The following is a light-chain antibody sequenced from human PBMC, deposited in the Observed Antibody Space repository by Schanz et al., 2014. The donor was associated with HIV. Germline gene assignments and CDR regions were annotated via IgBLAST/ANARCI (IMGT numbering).Light chain of an antibody. CDR1: SSSIGSNY. V-gene: IGLV1-47*01. J-gene: IGLJ3*02. CDR2: YNN. Sequence: QSVLTQPPSVSGTPGQRVTLSCSGSSSSIGSNYVYWYQQFPGTAPKLLIYYNNQRPSGVPDRFSGSKSGTSASLAISGLRSEDEADYYCAAWDDSLSGVVFGGGTKLTVL. CDR3: AAWDDSLSGVV.